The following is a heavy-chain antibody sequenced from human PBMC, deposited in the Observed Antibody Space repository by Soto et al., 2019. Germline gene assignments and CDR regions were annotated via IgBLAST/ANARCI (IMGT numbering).Heavy chain of an antibody. CDR2: IKQDGSEK. CDR1: GFTFSSYW. CDR3: ARDPYSSREYYYYGMDV. D-gene: IGHD6-13*01. Sequence: EVQLVESGGGLVQPGGSLRLSCAASGFTFSSYWMSWVRQAPGKGLEWVANIKQDGSEKYYVDSVKGRFTISRDNAKNSLYLQMNSLRAEDTAVYYCARDPYSSREYYYYGMDVWGQGTTVTVSS. V-gene: IGHV3-7*03. J-gene: IGHJ6*02.